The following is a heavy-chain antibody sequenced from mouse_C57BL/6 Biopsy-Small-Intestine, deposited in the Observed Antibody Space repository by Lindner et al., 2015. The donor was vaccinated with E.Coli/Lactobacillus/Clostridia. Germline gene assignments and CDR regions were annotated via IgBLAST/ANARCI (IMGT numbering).Heavy chain of an antibody. CDR2: INPGSGGT. J-gene: IGHJ2*01. CDR3: ARKGNYFDY. Sequence: VQLQESGAELVRPGTSVKVSCKASGYAFTNYLIEWVKQRPGQGLEWIGVINPGSGGTNYNEKFKGKATLTVDQSSSTAYMQLNSLTSEDSAVYYCARKGNYFDYWGQGTTLTVSS. CDR1: GYAFTNYL. V-gene: IGHV1-54*01.